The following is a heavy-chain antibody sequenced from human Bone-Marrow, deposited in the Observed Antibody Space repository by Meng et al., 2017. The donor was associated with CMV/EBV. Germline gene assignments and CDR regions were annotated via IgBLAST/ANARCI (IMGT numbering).Heavy chain of an antibody. V-gene: IGHV3-30*04. Sequence: GGSLRLSCAVSRFTFSSYAMHWVRQAPGKGLEWVAVISYDGSNKYYADSVKGRVTISRDNAKNTLYLQMNSLRAEVTAVDYCARVGPGEMSLYLYNGMDVWGQGTTVTVSS. CDR2: ISYDGSNK. CDR3: ARVGPGEMSLYLYNGMDV. CDR1: RFTFSSYA. J-gene: IGHJ6*02. D-gene: IGHD1-26*01.